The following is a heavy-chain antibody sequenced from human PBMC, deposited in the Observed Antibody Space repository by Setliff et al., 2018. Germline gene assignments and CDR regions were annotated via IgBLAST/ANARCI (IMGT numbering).Heavy chain of an antibody. CDR3: ARNGDVDTGFLGYYYYYYMDV. J-gene: IGHJ6*03. D-gene: IGHD5-18*01. Sequence: PGGSLRLSCAASGFTFSSYWMHWVRQAPGKGLVWVSRINSDGSSTSYADSVKGRFTISRDNAKNTLYLQMNSLRAEDTAVYYCARNGDVDTGFLGYYYYYYMDVWGKGTTVTVSS. V-gene: IGHV3-74*01. CDR2: INSDGSST. CDR1: GFTFSSYW.